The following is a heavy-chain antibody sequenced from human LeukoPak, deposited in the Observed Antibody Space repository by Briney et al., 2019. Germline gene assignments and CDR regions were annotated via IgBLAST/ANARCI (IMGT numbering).Heavy chain of an antibody. J-gene: IGHJ4*02. D-gene: IGHD6-19*01. V-gene: IGHV4-61*01. CDR3: AREKRAVAGFYFDY. CDR1: GGSVSSGSYY. CDR2: IYYSGST. Sequence: PSETLSLTCTVSGGSVSSGSYYWSWIRQPPGKGLEWIGYIYYSGSTNYNPSLKSRVTISVDTSKNQFSLKLSSVTAADTAAYYCAREKRAVAGFYFDYWGQGTLVTVSS.